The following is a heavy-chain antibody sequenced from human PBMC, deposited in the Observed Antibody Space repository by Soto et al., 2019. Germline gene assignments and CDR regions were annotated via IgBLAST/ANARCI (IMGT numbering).Heavy chain of an antibody. CDR2: VYYSGST. D-gene: IGHD4-4*01. CDR3: ARHSNRNYGLYYFDY. Sequence: SETLSLTCTVSGGSVSSYYLSWIRQSPGKGLEWIGYVYYSGSTKYRPSLKSRVTTSVDTSKNQFSLKVSSATAADTAVYYCARHSNRNYGLYYFDYWGLGALVTVSS. CDR1: GGSVSSYY. V-gene: IGHV4-59*08. J-gene: IGHJ4*02.